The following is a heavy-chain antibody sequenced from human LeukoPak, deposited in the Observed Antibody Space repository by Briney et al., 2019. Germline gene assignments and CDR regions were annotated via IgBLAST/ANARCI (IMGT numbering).Heavy chain of an antibody. Sequence: ASVKVSCKASGYTFTGYYMHWVRQAPGQGLEWMGWINPNSGGTNYAQKFQGRVTMTRDTSLSTAYMELSRLRSDDTAVYYCARVSPLLSLIEAFDIWGQGTMVTVSS. CDR1: GYTFTGYY. CDR2: INPNSGGT. D-gene: IGHD3-10*01. V-gene: IGHV1-2*02. CDR3: ARVSPLLSLIEAFDI. J-gene: IGHJ3*02.